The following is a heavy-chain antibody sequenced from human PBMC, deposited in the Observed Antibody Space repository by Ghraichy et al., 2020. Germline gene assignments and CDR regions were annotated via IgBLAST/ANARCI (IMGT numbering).Heavy chain of an antibody. D-gene: IGHD3-3*01. J-gene: IGHJ3*02. CDR1: GGSISSSSYY. CDR2: LYYSGST. CDR3: ARRAGGINAIFGVVTAFDI. Sequence: SETLSLTCTVSGGSISSSSYYWGWIRQPPGKGLEWIGSLYYSGSTYYNPSLKSRVTISVDTSKNQFSLKLSSVTAADTAVYYGARRAGGINAIFGVVTAFDIWGQGTMVTVSS. V-gene: IGHV4-39*07.